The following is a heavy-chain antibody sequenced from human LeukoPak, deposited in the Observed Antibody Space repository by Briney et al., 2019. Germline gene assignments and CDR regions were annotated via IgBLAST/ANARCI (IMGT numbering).Heavy chain of an antibody. J-gene: IGHJ4*02. CDR3: VRRDNTGWNYFDC. Sequence: SETLSVTCTVSGGSINSHYWSWIRQSPGKGLEWIGDIYYSGSTKYNPSFKSRVTISVDTPKNDLSLRLTSVLAADTAIYYCVRRDNTGWNYFDCWGQGILVTVSS. CDR1: GGSINSHY. D-gene: IGHD6-19*01. CDR2: IYYSGST. V-gene: IGHV4-59*08.